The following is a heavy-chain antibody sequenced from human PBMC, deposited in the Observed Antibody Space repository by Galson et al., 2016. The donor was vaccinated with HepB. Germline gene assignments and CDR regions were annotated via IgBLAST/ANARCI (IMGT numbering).Heavy chain of an antibody. CDR1: GDTFTSCD. V-gene: IGHV1-8*01. CDR3: ARGGGMDV. J-gene: IGHJ6*02. CDR2: MNPNSGNI. Sequence: SVKVSCKASGDTFTSCDINWVRQATGQGLEWMGWMNPNSGNIGYAQKFQVRFTMTRNTSINTAYMELSSLTSEDTAVYYCARGGGMDVWGQGTTVTVSS.